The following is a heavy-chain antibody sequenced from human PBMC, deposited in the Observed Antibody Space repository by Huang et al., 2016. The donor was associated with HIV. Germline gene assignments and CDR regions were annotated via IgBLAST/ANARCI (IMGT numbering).Heavy chain of an antibody. J-gene: IGHJ4*02. Sequence: QVQLVELGGGVVQPGRSLRISLAASGFTFSSYGMHGVRQAPGKGLECVAVISYDAKTKCYADPVEGRFSISRDNSKTTVYLQLNSLRLEGTAVYYCAKGGSAAAVLDFWGQGTLVTVSS. D-gene: IGHD6-13*01. CDR2: ISYDAKTK. CDR3: AKGGSAAAVLDF. CDR1: GFTFSSYG. V-gene: IGHV3-30*18.